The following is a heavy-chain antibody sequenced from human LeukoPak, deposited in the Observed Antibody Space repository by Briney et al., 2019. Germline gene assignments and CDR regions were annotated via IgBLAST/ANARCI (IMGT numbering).Heavy chain of an antibody. J-gene: IGHJ6*03. V-gene: IGHV3-9*03. D-gene: IGHD3-3*01. Sequence: GGSLRLSCAASGFTFDDYAMHWVRQAPGKGLEWVSGISWNSGSIGYADSVQGRFTISRDNAKNSLYLQMNSLRAEDMALYYCAKDRYYDFWSGHYMDVWGKGTTVTVSS. CDR3: AKDRYYDFWSGHYMDV. CDR2: ISWNSGSI. CDR1: GFTFDDYA.